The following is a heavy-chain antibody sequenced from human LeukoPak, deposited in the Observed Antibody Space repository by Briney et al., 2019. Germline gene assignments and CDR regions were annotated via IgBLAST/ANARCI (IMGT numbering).Heavy chain of an antibody. CDR1: GGSISSYY. J-gene: IGHJ4*02. V-gene: IGHV4-59*01. CDR3: ARDLGGPDY. D-gene: IGHD3-16*01. CDR2: IYYSGST. Sequence: SETLSLTCTVSGGSISSYYWSWIRQPPGKGLEWIGYIYYSGSTNYNPSLKSRVTISVDTSKNQFSLKLSSVTAADTAVYYCARDLGGPDYWGQGTLVTASS.